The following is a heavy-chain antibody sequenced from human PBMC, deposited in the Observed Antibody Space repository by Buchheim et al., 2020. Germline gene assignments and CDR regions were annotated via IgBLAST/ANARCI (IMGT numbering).Heavy chain of an antibody. J-gene: IGHJ4*02. CDR2: VSSSSTYI. D-gene: IGHD2-15*01. CDR1: GFTFSSYT. Sequence: EVQLVESGGGLVKPGGSLRLSCSASGFTFSSYTMNWVRQAPGKGLEWVSSVSSSSTYIYYADSVKGRFTISRDNAKSSLYLQMNSLRAKDTAVYYCARDWLGYCSGGSCSQPDYWGQGTL. V-gene: IGHV3-21*01. CDR3: ARDWLGYCSGGSCSQPDY.